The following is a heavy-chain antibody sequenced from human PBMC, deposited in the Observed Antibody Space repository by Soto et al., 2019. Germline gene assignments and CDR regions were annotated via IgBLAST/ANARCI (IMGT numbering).Heavy chain of an antibody. D-gene: IGHD3-9*01. J-gene: IGHJ4*02. CDR1: GGSISSYY. CDR3: ARTPGYDILTGYDYFDY. CDR2: IYYSGST. V-gene: IGHV4-59*01. Sequence: PSETLSLTCTVSGGSISSYYWSWIRQPPGKGLEWIGYIYYSGSTNYNPSLKSRVTISVDTSKNQFSLKLSSVTAADTAVYYCARTPGYDILTGYDYFDYRGQGTLVTVSS.